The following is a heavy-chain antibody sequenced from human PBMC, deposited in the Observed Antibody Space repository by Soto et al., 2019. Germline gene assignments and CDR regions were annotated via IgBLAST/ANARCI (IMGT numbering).Heavy chain of an antibody. V-gene: IGHV1-3*01. Sequence: ASVKVSCKASGYTFTSYAMHWVRQAPGQRLEWMGWINAGNGNTKYSQKFQGRVTITRDTSASTAYMELSSLRSEDTAVYYCARTLPITMVRGVPPYYYYGMDAWGQGTTVTVSS. CDR3: ARTLPITMVRGVPPYYYYGMDA. CDR1: GYTFTSYA. D-gene: IGHD3-10*01. J-gene: IGHJ6*02. CDR2: INAGNGNT.